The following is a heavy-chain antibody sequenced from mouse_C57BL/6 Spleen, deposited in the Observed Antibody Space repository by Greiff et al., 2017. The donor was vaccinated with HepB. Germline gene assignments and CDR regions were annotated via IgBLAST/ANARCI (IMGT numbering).Heavy chain of an antibody. D-gene: IGHD2-12*01. CDR2: IYPGDGDT. CDR1: GYAFSSSW. V-gene: IGHV1-82*01. CDR3: ARDLTIAMDY. Sequence: QVQLQQSGPELVKPGASVKISCKASGYAFSSSWMNWVKQRPGKGLEWIGRIYPGDGDTNYNGKFKGKATLTADKSSSTAYMQLSSLTSEDSAVYFCARDLTIAMDYWGQGTSVTVSS. J-gene: IGHJ4*01.